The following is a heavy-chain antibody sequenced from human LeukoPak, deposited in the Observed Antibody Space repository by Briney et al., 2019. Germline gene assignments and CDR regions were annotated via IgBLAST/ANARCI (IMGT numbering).Heavy chain of an antibody. CDR2: ISYDGSNK. D-gene: IGHD3-22*01. J-gene: IGHJ3*02. CDR1: GFTFSSYG. CDR3: ARYQDSSGYYYASRLHSLAFDI. V-gene: IGHV3-30*03. Sequence: GGSLRLSCAASGFTFSSYGMHWVRQAPGKGLEWVAVISYDGSNKYYADSVKGRFTISRDNSKNTLYLQMNSLRAEDTAVYYCARYQDSSGYYYASRLHSLAFDIWGQGTMVTVSS.